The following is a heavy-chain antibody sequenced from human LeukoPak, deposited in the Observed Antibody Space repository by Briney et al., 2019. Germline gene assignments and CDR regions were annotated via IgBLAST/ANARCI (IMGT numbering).Heavy chain of an antibody. J-gene: IGHJ5*02. CDR2: TYYRSRWRN. CDR1: GVIVSSNGAA. CDR3: ERQDDSGDLHNDWFES. Sequence: SQTLSLTCGISGVIVSSNGAAWNWSRQTPSRGLEWLGRTYYRSRWRNDYAPSLKDRIIIIPDTSKNEFSLHLISVTPADTSVKYCERQDDSGDLHNDWFESWGEGPLVTVSS. D-gene: IGHD3-22*01. V-gene: IGHV6-1*01.